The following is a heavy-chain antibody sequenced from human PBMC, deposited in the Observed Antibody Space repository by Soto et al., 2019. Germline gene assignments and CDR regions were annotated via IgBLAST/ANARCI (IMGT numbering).Heavy chain of an antibody. J-gene: IGHJ2*01. Sequence: QLQLQESGPGLVKPSETLSLTCTVSGGSISSSSYYWGWIRQPPGKGLEWIGSIYYSGSTYYNPSLKSRVTISVDTSKNQFSLKLSSVTAADTAVYYCARHFFSEGSGNWYFDLWGRGTLVTVSS. D-gene: IGHD3-10*01. CDR3: ARHFFSEGSGNWYFDL. CDR2: IYYSGST. CDR1: GGSISSSSYY. V-gene: IGHV4-39*01.